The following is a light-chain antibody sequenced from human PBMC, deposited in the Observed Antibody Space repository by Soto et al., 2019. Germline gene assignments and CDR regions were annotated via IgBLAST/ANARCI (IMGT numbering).Light chain of an antibody. CDR3: SAWASSLNACVV. V-gene: IGLV1-44*01. CDR2: SND. Sequence: QLVLTQPPSVSGTPGQRVTISCSGSSSNIGSNSVNWYQQLPGTAPKLLIYSNDQRPSGVPDRFSGSESGTSASLAISGLQSEDEADDYCSAWASSLNACVVFGTGTKLTVL. J-gene: IGLJ1*01. CDR1: SSNIGSNS.